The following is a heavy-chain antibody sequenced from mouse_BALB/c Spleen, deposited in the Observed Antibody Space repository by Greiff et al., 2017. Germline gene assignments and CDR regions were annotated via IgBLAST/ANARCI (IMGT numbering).Heavy chain of an antibody. CDR2: IDPENGDT. CDR3: NYYRYDGYAMDY. Sequence: VQLQQSGAELVRSGASVKLSCTASGFNIKDYYMHWVKQRPEQGLEWIGWIDPENGDTEYAPKFQGKATMTADTSSNTAYLQLSSLTSEDTAVYYCNYYRYDGYAMDYWGQGTSVTVSS. V-gene: IGHV14-4*02. CDR1: GFNIKDYY. D-gene: IGHD2-14*01. J-gene: IGHJ4*01.